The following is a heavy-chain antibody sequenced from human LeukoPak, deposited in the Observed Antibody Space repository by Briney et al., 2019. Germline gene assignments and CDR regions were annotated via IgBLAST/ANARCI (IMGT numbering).Heavy chain of an antibody. V-gene: IGHV3-48*03. CDR1: GFTFSSYA. CDR2: ITSTGSTI. D-gene: IGHD3-3*01. J-gene: IGHJ3*02. Sequence: GGSLRLSCAASGFTFSSYAMNWVRQAPGKGLEWVSYITSTGSTIYYADSVKGRFTISRDNAKNSLYLQMNSLRAEDTAVYYCARGNNDFWSGYPYAFDIWGQGTMVTVSS. CDR3: ARGNNDFWSGYPYAFDI.